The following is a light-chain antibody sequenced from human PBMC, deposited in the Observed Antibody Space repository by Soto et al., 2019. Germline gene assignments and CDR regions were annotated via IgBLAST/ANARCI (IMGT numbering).Light chain of an antibody. J-gene: IGLJ2*01. CDR3: AAWDDSLDGGEV. Sequence: QSVLTQPPSASGTPGQRVTISCSGSSSNIGSNTVNWYQQLPGTAPKLLIYSTNQRPSGVPDRFSGSKSGTSASLAISGLQSEDEADYYCAAWDDSLDGGEVFGGGTKLTVL. CDR1: SSNIGSNT. V-gene: IGLV1-44*01. CDR2: STN.